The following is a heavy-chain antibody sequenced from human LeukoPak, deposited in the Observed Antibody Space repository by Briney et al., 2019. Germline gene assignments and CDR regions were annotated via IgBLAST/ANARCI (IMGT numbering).Heavy chain of an antibody. CDR1: GGSVSDGRYY. D-gene: IGHD2-2*01. Sequence: SQTLSLTCSVCGGSVSDGRYYRPWLRQHPGKGLEWIGYKYYSGSAKYNPSLKSRLTISVDTSKNQFSLQLSSVTAADTATYYCATPYCSSISCLDVFNMWGQGTRVTVS. V-gene: IGHV4-31*03. CDR3: ATPYCSSISCLDVFNM. J-gene: IGHJ3*02. CDR2: KYYSGSA.